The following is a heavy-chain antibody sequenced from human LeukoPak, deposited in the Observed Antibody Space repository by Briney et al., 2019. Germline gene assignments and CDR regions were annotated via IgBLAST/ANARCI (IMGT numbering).Heavy chain of an antibody. CDR1: GGTFSSYA. J-gene: IGHJ6*02. Sequence: ASVKVSCKASGGTFSSYAISWVRQAPGQGLEWMGRISPHTGVTNFAQNFQGRVTMTRDTSITTAYMELSRLRSDDTAVYYCARGGYDFVYYYYGMDVWGQGTTVTVSS. CDR3: ARGGYDFVYYYYGMDV. V-gene: IGHV1-2*06. CDR2: ISPHTGVT. D-gene: IGHD3-3*01.